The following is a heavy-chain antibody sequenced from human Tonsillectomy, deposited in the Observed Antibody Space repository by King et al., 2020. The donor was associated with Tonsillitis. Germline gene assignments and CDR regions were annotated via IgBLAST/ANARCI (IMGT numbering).Heavy chain of an antibody. CDR2: ISWNSGSR. CDR1: GFTFDNYA. J-gene: IGHJ1*01. Sequence: VQLVESGGGLVQPGRSLRLSCAASGFTFDNYAMHWVRQAPGKGLEWVSGISWNSGSRVYADSVKGRFTISRDNAKNSVYLQMNSLRAEDTALYYCAKADQYSSGWRPFEHWGQGTLVTVSS. D-gene: IGHD6-19*01. CDR3: AKADQYSSGWRPFEH. V-gene: IGHV3-9*01.